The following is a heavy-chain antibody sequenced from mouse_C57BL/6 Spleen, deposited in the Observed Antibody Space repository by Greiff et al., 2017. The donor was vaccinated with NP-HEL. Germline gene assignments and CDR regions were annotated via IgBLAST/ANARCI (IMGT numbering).Heavy chain of an antibody. J-gene: IGHJ4*01. V-gene: IGHV5-4*01. CDR1: GFTFSSYA. D-gene: IGHD2-1*01. CDR2: ISDGGSYT. Sequence: DVKLVESGGGLVKPGGSLKLSCAASGFTFSSYAMSWVRQTPEKRLEWVATISDGGSYTYYPDNVKGRFTISRDNDKNNLYLQMSHLKSEDTAMYYCARDLDDYGNYDAMDYWGQGTSVTVSS. CDR3: ARDLDDYGNYDAMDY.